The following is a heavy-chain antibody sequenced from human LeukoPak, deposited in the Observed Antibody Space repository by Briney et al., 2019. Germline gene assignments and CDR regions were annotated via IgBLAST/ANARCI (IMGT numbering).Heavy chain of an antibody. CDR3: ATLGYYDSSGPDAFDI. V-gene: IGHV1-24*01. D-gene: IGHD3-22*01. CDR2: FDPEDGET. CDR1: GYTLTELS. Sequence: GASVKVSCKVSGYTLTELSMHWVRQAPGKGLEWMGGFDPEDGETIYAQKFQGRVTMTEDTSTDTAYMELSSLRSEDTAVYYCATLGYYDSSGPDAFDIWGQGTMVTVSS. J-gene: IGHJ3*02.